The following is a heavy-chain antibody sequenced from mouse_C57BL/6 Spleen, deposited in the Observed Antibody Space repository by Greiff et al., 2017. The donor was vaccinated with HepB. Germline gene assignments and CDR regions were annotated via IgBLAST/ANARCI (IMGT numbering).Heavy chain of an antibody. D-gene: IGHD3-2*02. CDR3: TEGTAQALYYFDY. Sequence: QVQLKESGAELVRPGASVTLSCKASGYTFTDYEMHWVKQTPVHGLEWIGAIDPETGGTAYNQKFKGKAILTADKSSSTAYMELRSLTSEDSAVYYCTEGTAQALYYFDYWGQGTTLTVSS. CDR2: IDPETGGT. CDR1: GYTFTDYE. V-gene: IGHV1-15*01. J-gene: IGHJ2*01.